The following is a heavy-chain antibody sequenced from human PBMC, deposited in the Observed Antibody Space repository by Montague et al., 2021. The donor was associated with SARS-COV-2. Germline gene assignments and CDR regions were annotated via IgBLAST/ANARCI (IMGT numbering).Heavy chain of an antibody. V-gene: IGHV4-59*13. D-gene: IGHD6-6*01. CDR1: GGSISSYY. CDR3: ARVPYSSSGFFYYYYGIDV. Sequence: SETLSLTCTVSGGSISSYYWSWIRQPPGKGLEWIGHIYYSGSTNYNPSLKSRVTISVDTSKNQFSLKLSSVTAAATAVYYCARVPYSSSGFFYYYYGIDVWGQGTTVTVSS. J-gene: IGHJ6*02. CDR2: IYYSGST.